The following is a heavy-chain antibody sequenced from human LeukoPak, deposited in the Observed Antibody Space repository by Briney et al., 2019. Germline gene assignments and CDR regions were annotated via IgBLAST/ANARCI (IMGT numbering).Heavy chain of an antibody. CDR3: ARHVLGSSSGEY. D-gene: IGHD6-6*01. J-gene: IGHJ4*02. Sequence: SETLCLTCAVSGGSISSSSYYWGWIRQPPGKGRVWIGSIYDSGSTYYNPSLKSRVTIFVDTSKNQYSLKLSSVTAADTAVYYCARHVLGSSSGEYWGQGTLVTVSS. CDR1: GGSISSSSYY. CDR2: IYDSGST. V-gene: IGHV4-39*01.